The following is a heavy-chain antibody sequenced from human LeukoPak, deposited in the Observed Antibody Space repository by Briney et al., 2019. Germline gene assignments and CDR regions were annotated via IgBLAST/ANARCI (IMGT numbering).Heavy chain of an antibody. D-gene: IGHD5-12*01. CDR2: ISDNSSKM. CDR3: AGGSVESGYGLDY. Sequence: GGSLRLSCAASGFTFSSCTLTWVRQAPGKGLEWVSSISDNSSKMFYADSVKGRFTISRDNAKNSLYLQMNSLRAEDTAVYYCAGGSVESGYGLDYWGQGTLVTVSS. CDR1: GFTFSSCT. J-gene: IGHJ4*02. V-gene: IGHV3-21*01.